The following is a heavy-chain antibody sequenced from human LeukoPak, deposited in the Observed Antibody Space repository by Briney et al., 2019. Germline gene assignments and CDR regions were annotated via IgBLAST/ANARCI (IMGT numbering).Heavy chain of an antibody. D-gene: IGHD1-1*01. CDR2: IYYSGST. J-gene: IGHJ4*02. Sequence: PSETLSLTCTVSGGSISSSSYYWGWIRQPPGKGLEWIGGIYYSGSTYYNPSLKSRVTISVDTSKNQFSLKLSSVTAADTAVYYCAGAAKRPRDGPWYWGQGTLVTVSS. CDR1: GGSISSSSYY. V-gene: IGHV4-39*07. CDR3: AGAAKRPRDGPWY.